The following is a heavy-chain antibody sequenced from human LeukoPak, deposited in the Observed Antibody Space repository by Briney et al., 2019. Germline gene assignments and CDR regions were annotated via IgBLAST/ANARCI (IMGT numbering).Heavy chain of an antibody. J-gene: IGHJ4*02. CDR3: ARDQNWAFDY. V-gene: IGHV3-48*01. CDR1: GFTFTSYS. D-gene: IGHD7-27*01. CDR2: IDSSGTI. Sequence: GGSLRLSCAASGFTFTSYSMNWVRQAPGKGLEWLSLIDSSGTIYYTDSAKGRFTISRDNAKKSIYLQMNSLRAEDTAVYYCARDQNWAFDYWGQGTLVTVSS.